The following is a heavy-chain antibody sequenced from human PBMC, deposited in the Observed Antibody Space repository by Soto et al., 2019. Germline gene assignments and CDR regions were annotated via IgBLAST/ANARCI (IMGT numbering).Heavy chain of an antibody. CDR2: IRSKANSYAT. CDR3: TRPPYSSGWYEGAFDI. CDR1: GCTFSGSA. D-gene: IGHD6-19*01. J-gene: IGHJ3*02. V-gene: IGHV3-73*01. Sequence: XGSLRLSCAAAGCTFSGSAMHWVRQASGRGLEWVGRIRSKANSYATAYAASVKGRFTISRDDSKNTAYLQMNSLKTEDTAVYYCTRPPYSSGWYEGAFDIWGQGTMVTVSS.